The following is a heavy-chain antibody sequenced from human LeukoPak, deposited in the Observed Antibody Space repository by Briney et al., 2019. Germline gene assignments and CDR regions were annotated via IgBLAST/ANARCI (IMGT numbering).Heavy chain of an antibody. CDR3: AKTEAPAAIRAGSDF. J-gene: IGHJ4*02. CDR1: GFTFSNYG. Sequence: GGALRLSCADSGFTFSNYGMSWVRQAPGKGLEWGSHISGSGSATYNAGSVKGRFTTSRDNTNNTLYLQMNSLRAEDTAVYYCAKTEAPAAIRAGSDFWGQGTLVTVSS. D-gene: IGHD2-2*02. V-gene: IGHV3-23*01. CDR2: ISGSGSAT.